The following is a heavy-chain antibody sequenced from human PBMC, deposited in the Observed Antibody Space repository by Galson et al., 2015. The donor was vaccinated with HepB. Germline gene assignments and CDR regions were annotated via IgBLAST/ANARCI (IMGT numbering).Heavy chain of an antibody. CDR2: INHSGST. CDR1: GGSFSGYY. J-gene: IGHJ4*02. D-gene: IGHD6-13*01. Sequence: LSLTCAVYGGSFSGYYWSWIRQPPGKGLEWIGEINHSGSTNYNPSLKSRVTISVDTSKNQFSLKLSSVTAADTAVYYCARTRIAAADFDYWGQGTLVTVSS. V-gene: IGHV4-34*01. CDR3: ARTRIAAADFDY.